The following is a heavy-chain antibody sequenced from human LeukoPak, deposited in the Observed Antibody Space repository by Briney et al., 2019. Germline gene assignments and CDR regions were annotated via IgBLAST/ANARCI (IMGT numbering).Heavy chain of an antibody. D-gene: IGHD5-18*01. CDR3: ARADTAMAPHCFVDY. CDR1: GYTFTSYY. CDR2: INPSGGST. J-gene: IGHJ4*02. V-gene: IGHV1-46*01. Sequence: ASVKVSCKASGYTFTSYYMHWVRQAPGQGLEWMGLINPSGGSTSYAQKFQGRVTMTRDTSTSTVYMELSSLRSDDTAVYYCARADTAMAPHCFVDYWGQGTLVTVSS.